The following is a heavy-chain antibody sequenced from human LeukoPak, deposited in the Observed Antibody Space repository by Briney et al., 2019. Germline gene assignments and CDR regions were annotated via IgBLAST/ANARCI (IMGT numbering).Heavy chain of an antibody. CDR3: AKLDPVIRLGFGY. CDR1: GGSISSSNW. CDR2: IYHSGST. V-gene: IGHV4-4*02. Sequence: PSETLSLTCAVSGGSISSSNWWSWVRQPPGQGLEWIGEIYHSGSTNYNPSLKSRVTISVDKSKNQFSLKLSSVTAADTAVYYCAKLDPVIRLGFGYWGQGTLVTVSS. D-gene: IGHD2/OR15-2a*01. J-gene: IGHJ4*02.